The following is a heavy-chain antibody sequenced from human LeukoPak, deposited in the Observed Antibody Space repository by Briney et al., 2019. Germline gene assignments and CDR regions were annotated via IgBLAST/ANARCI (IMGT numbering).Heavy chain of an antibody. J-gene: IGHJ4*02. CDR1: GFTFSNYW. Sequence: GGSLRLSCAASGFTFSNYWMHWVRQAPGKGLVWVSRINSDGTSTNYADSVRGRFTISRDNAKNTVYPQMNSLRAEDTAVYYCARGSVGSYCWGQGTLVTVS. CDR3: ARGSVGSYC. D-gene: IGHD6-6*01. CDR2: INSDGTST. V-gene: IGHV3-74*01.